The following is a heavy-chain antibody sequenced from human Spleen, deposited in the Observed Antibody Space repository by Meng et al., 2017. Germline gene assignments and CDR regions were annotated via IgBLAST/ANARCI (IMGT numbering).Heavy chain of an antibody. CDR1: GGTFSSYA. V-gene: IGHV1-69*13. Sequence: SVKVSCKASGGTFSSYAISWVRQAPGQGLEWMGGIIPIFGTANYAQKFQGRVTITADESTSTAYMELSSLRSEDTAVYYCARTGIAVAGWSYFDYWGQGTLVTGSS. CDR3: ARTGIAVAGWSYFDY. D-gene: IGHD6-19*01. CDR2: IIPIFGTA. J-gene: IGHJ4*02.